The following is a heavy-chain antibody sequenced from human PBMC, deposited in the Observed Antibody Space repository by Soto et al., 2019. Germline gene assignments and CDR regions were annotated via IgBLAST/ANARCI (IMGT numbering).Heavy chain of an antibody. CDR2: IYWDDDK. Sequence: QITLNESGPTQVKPRQTLTLTCTFYGFSLTTRGVGVGWIRQYPGKAPEWLALIYWDDDKRYSPSLKSRLTLTKDTSKNQVVLTMADLDPADTATYYCAHRVLRTVFGLVTTTAIYFDFWGQGTPVAVSS. V-gene: IGHV2-5*02. CDR1: GFSLTTRGVG. J-gene: IGHJ4*02. CDR3: AHRVLRTVFGLVTTTAIYFDF. D-gene: IGHD3-3*01.